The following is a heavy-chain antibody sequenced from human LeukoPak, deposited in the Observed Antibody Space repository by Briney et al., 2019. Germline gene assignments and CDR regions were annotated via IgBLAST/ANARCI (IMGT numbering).Heavy chain of an antibody. Sequence: AASVKVSCKASGYTFTGYYMHWVRQAPGQGLEWMGWINPNSGGTNYAQKFQGRVTMTRDTSISTAYMELSRLRSDDTAVYYCARGSLNSDGYNYLSYFEFWGQGTLVTVSS. V-gene: IGHV1-2*02. CDR1: GYTFTGYY. CDR2: INPNSGGT. CDR3: ARGSLNSDGYNYLSYFEF. J-gene: IGHJ4*02. D-gene: IGHD5-24*01.